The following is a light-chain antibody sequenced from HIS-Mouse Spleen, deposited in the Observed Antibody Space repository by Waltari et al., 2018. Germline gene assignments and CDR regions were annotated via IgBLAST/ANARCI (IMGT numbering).Light chain of an antibody. CDR3: QQYNSYPGT. CDR1: QSISSW. J-gene: IGKJ2*02. CDR2: KAS. Sequence: DIQMTQSPSTLSASVGDRVTITCRASQSISSWLAWYQQKPGKAPKLMIYKASSLESGVPSRFSGSGSGTEFTLTISSLQPDYFATSYCQQYNSYPGTFGQGTKLEIK. V-gene: IGKV1-5*03.